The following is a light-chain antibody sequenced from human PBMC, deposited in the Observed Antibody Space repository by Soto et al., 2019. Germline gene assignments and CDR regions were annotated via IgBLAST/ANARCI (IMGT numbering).Light chain of an antibody. CDR1: QSIRSH. J-gene: IGKJ5*01. V-gene: IGKV1-39*01. CDR2: SAS. Sequence: DIQMTQSPSAQSASVGDTVTITCRLSQSIRSHLNWYQQKPGKAPKLLIYSASSLQSGVPSRFSGSGSGTDFTLTISDLQPEDFATYYCQQSYSTPPITFGQGTRLEIK. CDR3: QQSYSTPPIT.